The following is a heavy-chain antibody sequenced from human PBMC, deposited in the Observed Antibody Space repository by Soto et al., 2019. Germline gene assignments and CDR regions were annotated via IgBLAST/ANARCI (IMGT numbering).Heavy chain of an antibody. Sequence: ASVKVSCKASGSTFTSYYMHWVRQAPGQGLEWMGIINPSGGSTSYAQKFQGRVTMTRDTSTSTVYMELSSLRSEDTAVYYCARERNYDFWSGYYTPSDAFDIWGQGTMVTVSS. CDR2: INPSGGST. CDR1: GSTFTSYY. CDR3: ARERNYDFWSGYYTPSDAFDI. D-gene: IGHD3-3*01. V-gene: IGHV1-46*01. J-gene: IGHJ3*02.